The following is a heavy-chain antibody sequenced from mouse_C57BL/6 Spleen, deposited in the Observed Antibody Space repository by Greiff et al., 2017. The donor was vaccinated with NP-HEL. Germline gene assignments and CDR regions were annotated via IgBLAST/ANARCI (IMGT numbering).Heavy chain of an antibody. Sequence: EVQLVESGGGLVKPGGSLKLSCAASGFTFSSYTMSWVRQTPEKRLEWVATISGGGGNTYYPDSVKGRFTISRDNAKNTLYLQMSSLRSEDTALYYCARRYYYGGGYYFDYWGQGTTLTVSS. J-gene: IGHJ2*01. CDR2: ISGGGGNT. D-gene: IGHD1-1*01. V-gene: IGHV5-9*01. CDR1: GFTFSSYT. CDR3: ARRYYYGGGYYFDY.